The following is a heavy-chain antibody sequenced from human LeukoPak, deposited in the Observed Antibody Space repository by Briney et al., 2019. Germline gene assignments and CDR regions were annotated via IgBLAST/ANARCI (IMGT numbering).Heavy chain of an antibody. D-gene: IGHD6-19*01. CDR2: MNPNSGNT. Sequence: GASVKVSCKASGYTFTSYDINWVRQATGQGLEWMGWMNPNSGNTGYAQKFQGRVTMTRNTSISTAYMELSSLRSEDTAVYYCARDWPDRRAGIGDYWGQGTLVTVSS. V-gene: IGHV1-8*01. CDR1: GYTFTSYD. J-gene: IGHJ4*02. CDR3: ARDWPDRRAGIGDY.